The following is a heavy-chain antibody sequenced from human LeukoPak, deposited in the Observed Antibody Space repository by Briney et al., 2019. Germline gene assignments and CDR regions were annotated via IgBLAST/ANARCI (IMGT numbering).Heavy chain of an antibody. Sequence: SETLSLTCTVSGGSMWSYYWSWIRQPPGKGLEWIGYIYYSGSTNYNPSLKSRVTISVDTCKNQFSLELSSVTAADTAVYYCASGYSCGSLDYWGPGTLVTVSS. V-gene: IGHV4-59*01. CDR1: GGSMWSYY. CDR2: IYYSGST. J-gene: IGHJ4*02. CDR3: ASGYSCGSLDY. D-gene: IGHD5-18*01.